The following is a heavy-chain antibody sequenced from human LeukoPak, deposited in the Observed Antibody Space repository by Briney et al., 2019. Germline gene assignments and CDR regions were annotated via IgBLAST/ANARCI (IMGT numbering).Heavy chain of an antibody. J-gene: IGHJ5*02. V-gene: IGHV3-9*01. Sequence: PGRSLRLSCAASGFTFDDYAMRWVRQAPGKGLEWVSGISWNSGSIGYADSVKGRFTISRDNAKNSLYLQMNSLRAEDTALYYCAKDKYSSSLNNNWFDPWGQGTLVTVSS. D-gene: IGHD6-13*01. CDR1: GFTFDDYA. CDR3: AKDKYSSSLNNNWFDP. CDR2: ISWNSGSI.